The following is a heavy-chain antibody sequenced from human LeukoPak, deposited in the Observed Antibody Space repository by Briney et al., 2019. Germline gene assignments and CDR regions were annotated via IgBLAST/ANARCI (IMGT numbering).Heavy chain of an antibody. CDR1: GYTFTSYG. D-gene: IGHD6-19*01. CDR3: ARHVTYSSGWYDDY. J-gene: IGHJ4*02. Sequence: AASVKVSCKASGYTFTSYGISWVRQAPGQGLEWMGGIIPIFGTANYAQKFQGRVTITADESTSTAYMELSSLRSEDTAVYYCARHVTYSSGWYDDYWGQGTLVTVSS. CDR2: IIPIFGTA. V-gene: IGHV1-69*13.